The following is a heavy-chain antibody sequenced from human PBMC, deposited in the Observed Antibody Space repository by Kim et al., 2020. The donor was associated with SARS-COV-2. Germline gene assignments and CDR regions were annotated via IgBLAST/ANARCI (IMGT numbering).Heavy chain of an antibody. Sequence: GRSLRLSCAASGFTFSSYSMNWVRQAPGKGLEWVSSISSSSSYIYYADSVKGRLTISRDNAKKSLYLQMNSLRAEDTAVYYCASDNGYSYAGHFDPWGQG. D-gene: IGHD5-18*01. CDR1: GFTFSSYS. J-gene: IGHJ5*02. CDR3: ASDNGYSYAGHFDP. CDR2: ISSSSSYI. V-gene: IGHV3-21*01.